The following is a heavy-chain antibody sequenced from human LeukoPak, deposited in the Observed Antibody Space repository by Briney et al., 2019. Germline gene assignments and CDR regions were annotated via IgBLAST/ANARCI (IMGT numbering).Heavy chain of an antibody. V-gene: IGHV1-46*01. CDR2: IHPNDGGT. Sequence: ASVKVSCKASGYTFTNYYMHWVRQAPGQGLEWMGLIHPNDGGTKYTQEFQDRVTMTRDTSTSTVYMELSSLRSEDTAVYYCATYTQSGAQGVSDYWGQGTPVTVSS. CDR1: GYTFTNYY. J-gene: IGHJ4*02. CDR3: ATYTQSGAQGVSDY. D-gene: IGHD3-10*01.